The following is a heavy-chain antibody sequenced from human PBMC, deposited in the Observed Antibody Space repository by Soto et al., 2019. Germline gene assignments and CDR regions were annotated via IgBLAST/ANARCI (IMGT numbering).Heavy chain of an antibody. J-gene: IGHJ5*02. Sequence: EVQVLESGGGMVQPGGSLSLSCAASGFTFSSYAMSWVRQAPGKGLEWFSGISGSGGSTYYADSVKGRFTISRDNSKNTLYLQMNSLRAEDTAVYYCAKAMVKNWFGPWGQRTLVTVSS. CDR1: GFTFSSYA. D-gene: IGHD5-18*01. V-gene: IGHV3-23*01. CDR3: AKAMVKNWFGP. CDR2: ISGSGGST.